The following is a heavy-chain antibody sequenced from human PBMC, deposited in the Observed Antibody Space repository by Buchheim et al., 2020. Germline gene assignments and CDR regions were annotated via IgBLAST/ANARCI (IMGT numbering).Heavy chain of an antibody. Sequence: QVQLVESGGGVVQPGRSLRLSCAASGFTFSSYAMHWVRQAPGKGLEWVAVISYDGSNKYYADSVKGRFTISRDNSKNTLYLQMNSLRAEDTAVHYCARWRVAAAGTGFDYWGQGTL. CDR3: ARWRVAAAGTGFDY. V-gene: IGHV3-30-3*01. CDR2: ISYDGSNK. J-gene: IGHJ4*02. CDR1: GFTFSSYA. D-gene: IGHD6-13*01.